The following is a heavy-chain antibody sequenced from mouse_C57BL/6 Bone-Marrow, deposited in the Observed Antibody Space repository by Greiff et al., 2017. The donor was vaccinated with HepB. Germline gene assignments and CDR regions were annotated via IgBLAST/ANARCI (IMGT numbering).Heavy chain of an antibody. CDR1: GYTFTSYW. J-gene: IGHJ3*01. CDR2: IHPNSGST. V-gene: IGHV1-64*01. Sequence: QVQLQQPGAELVKPGASVKLSCKASGYTFTSYWMHWVKQRPGQGLEWIGMIHPNSGSTNYNEKFKSKATLTVDKSSSTAYMQHSSLTSEDSAVYYCARRGPYSNYGGFAYWGQGTLVTVSA. D-gene: IGHD2-5*01. CDR3: ARRGPYSNYGGFAY.